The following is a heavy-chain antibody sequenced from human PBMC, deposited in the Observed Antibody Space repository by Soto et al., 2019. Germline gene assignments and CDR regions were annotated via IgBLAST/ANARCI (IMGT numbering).Heavy chain of an antibody. V-gene: IGHV4-59*01. CDR3: ARVSDDSGGYPHPGDAFDI. CDR2: IYYSGST. J-gene: IGHJ3*02. D-gene: IGHD3-22*01. Sequence: GKGLEWIGYIYYSGSTNYSPSLKSRVTISVDTSKNQFSLKLSSVTAADTAVYYCARVSDDSGGYPHPGDAFDIWGQGSMVIGSS.